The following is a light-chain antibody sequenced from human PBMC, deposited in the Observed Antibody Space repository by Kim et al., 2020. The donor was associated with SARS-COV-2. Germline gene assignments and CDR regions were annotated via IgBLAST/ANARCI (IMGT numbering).Light chain of an antibody. CDR3: SAWDSSLSIWV. Sequence: QAGLTQPPSVSKDLRQTATLTCTGNSNNVGYQGAVWLQQHQGNPPKLLSYRDNSRPSGISDRLSASRSENTASLTITGLQPEDEADYYCSAWDSSLSIWVFGEGTQLTVL. CDR1: SNNVGYQG. J-gene: IGLJ3*02. CDR2: RDN. V-gene: IGLV10-54*01.